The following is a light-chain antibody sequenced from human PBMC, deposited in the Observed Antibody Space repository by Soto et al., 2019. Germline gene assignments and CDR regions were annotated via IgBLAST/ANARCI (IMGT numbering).Light chain of an antibody. CDR2: DVS. CDR3: ASYTTSSTYV. CDR1: SRDDGGYSY. Sequence: QSALTQPASVSGSPGQSIAISCTGTSRDDGGYSYVSWYQQQPGKAPKLVISDVSNRPSGVSDRFSGSKSGNTASLSISWLQTEDEADYYCASYTTSSTYVFGTGTKVTVL. V-gene: IGLV2-14*01. J-gene: IGLJ1*01.